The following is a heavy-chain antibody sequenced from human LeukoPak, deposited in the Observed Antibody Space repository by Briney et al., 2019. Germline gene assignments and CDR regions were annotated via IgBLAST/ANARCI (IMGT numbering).Heavy chain of an antibody. D-gene: IGHD5-12*01. CDR2: VYYSGSI. Sequence: PSETPSLTCTVSGGSITSYYYYWGWIRQPPGKGLEWIGSVYYSGSIYYNPSLKSRVTISLDTSKNQVSLNLSSVTAADTAVYYCARGSVAPQPPFDYWGQGILVTVSS. J-gene: IGHJ4*02. V-gene: IGHV4-39*02. CDR1: GGSITSYYYY. CDR3: ARGSVAPQPPFDY.